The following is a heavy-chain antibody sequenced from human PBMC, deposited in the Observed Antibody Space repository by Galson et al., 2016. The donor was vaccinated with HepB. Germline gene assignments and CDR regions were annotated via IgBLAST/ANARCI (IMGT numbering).Heavy chain of an antibody. CDR3: ASCSGGSCYSVDY. D-gene: IGHD2-15*01. CDR1: GYTFTSYY. J-gene: IGHJ4*02. V-gene: IGHV1-46*01. CDR2: INPSGGST. Sequence: CKASGYTFTSYYMHWVRQAPGQGLEWMGIINPSGGSTSYAQKFQGRVTMTRDTSTSTVYMELSSLRSEDTAVYYCASCSGGSCYSVDYWGQGTLVTVSS.